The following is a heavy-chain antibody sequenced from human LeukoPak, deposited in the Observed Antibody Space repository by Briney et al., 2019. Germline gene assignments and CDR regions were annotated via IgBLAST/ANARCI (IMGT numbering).Heavy chain of an antibody. CDR1: GGSISSYY. V-gene: IGHV4-59*01. Sequence: SETPSLTCTVSGGSISSYYWSWIRQPPGKGLEWIGYIYYSGSTNYNPSLKSRVTISVDTSKNQFSLKLSSVTAADTAVYYCARAVGYYYYMDVWGKGTTVTVSS. J-gene: IGHJ6*03. CDR2: IYYSGST. D-gene: IGHD1-26*01. CDR3: ARAVGYYYYMDV.